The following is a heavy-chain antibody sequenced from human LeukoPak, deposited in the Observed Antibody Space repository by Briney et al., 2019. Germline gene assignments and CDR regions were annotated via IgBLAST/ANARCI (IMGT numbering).Heavy chain of an antibody. CDR3: ARDLTVRGVIPDYYYYYYMDV. Sequence: SQTLSLTCTVSGGSISSGSYYWSWIRQPAGKGLEWIGRIYTSGGTNYNPSLKSRVTISVDTSKNQFSLKLSSVTAADTAVYYCARDLTVRGVIPDYYYYYYMDVWGKGTTVTISS. CDR1: GGSISSGSYY. V-gene: IGHV4-61*02. J-gene: IGHJ6*03. D-gene: IGHD3-10*01. CDR2: IYTSGGT.